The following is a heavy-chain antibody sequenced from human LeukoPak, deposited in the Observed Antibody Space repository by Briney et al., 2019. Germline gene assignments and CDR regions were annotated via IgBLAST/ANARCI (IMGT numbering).Heavy chain of an antibody. CDR2: IWYDGSNK. CDR3: AKGNTIFGVALDY. V-gene: IGHV3-33*06. CDR1: GFTFSSYG. Sequence: GGSLRLSCAAFGFTFSSYGMHWVRQAPGKGLEWVAVIWYDGSNKYYADSVKGRFTISRDNSKNTLYLQMNSLRAEDTAAYYCAKGNTIFGVALDYWGQGTLVTVSS. J-gene: IGHJ4*02. D-gene: IGHD3-3*01.